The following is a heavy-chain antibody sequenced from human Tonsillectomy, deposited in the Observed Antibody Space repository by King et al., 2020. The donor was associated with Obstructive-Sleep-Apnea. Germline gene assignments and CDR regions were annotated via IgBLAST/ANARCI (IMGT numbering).Heavy chain of an antibody. Sequence: TLKESGPVLVKPTKTLTLTCTVSGFSLSNTRMGVSWIRQPPGKALEWLAHIFSNDEKFYSTSLKSRLTISKDTSKSQVVFTMTNVDPVDTATYYCARMLYYYDSSGYYSYYFDYWDQGTLVTVSS. CDR2: IFSNDEK. D-gene: IGHD3-22*01. J-gene: IGHJ4*02. V-gene: IGHV2-26*01. CDR3: ARMLYYYDSSGYYSYYFDY. CDR1: GFSLSNTRMG.